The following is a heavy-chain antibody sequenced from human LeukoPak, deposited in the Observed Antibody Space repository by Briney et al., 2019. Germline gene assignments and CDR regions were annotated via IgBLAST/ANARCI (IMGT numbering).Heavy chain of an antibody. J-gene: IGHJ3*02. D-gene: IGHD2-15*01. CDR3: ARGLCSGGTCYIRDAFDI. Sequence: SETLSLTCTVSGCSISSYYWSWIRQPPGKGLEWIGYIYYSGSTNYNPSLKSRVSISIDTSKNQFSLKLSSVTAADTAVYYCARGLCSGGTCYIRDAFDIWGQGTMVTVSS. CDR2: IYYSGST. V-gene: IGHV4-59*01. CDR1: GCSISSYY.